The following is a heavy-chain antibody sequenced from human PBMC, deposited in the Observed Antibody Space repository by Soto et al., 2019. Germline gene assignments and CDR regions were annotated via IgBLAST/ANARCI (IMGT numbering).Heavy chain of an antibody. Sequence: GASVKVSCKTCGYPFTSYYIHLVRQAPGQGLEWMGIINPSGGSTSYAQKFQGRVTMTRDTSTSTVYMDLSSLRSEDTAVYYCARGRGIVVVVAALGPWGQGTLVTVSS. V-gene: IGHV1-46*01. D-gene: IGHD2-15*01. CDR3: ARGRGIVVVVAALGP. CDR2: INPSGGST. CDR1: GYPFTSYY. J-gene: IGHJ5*02.